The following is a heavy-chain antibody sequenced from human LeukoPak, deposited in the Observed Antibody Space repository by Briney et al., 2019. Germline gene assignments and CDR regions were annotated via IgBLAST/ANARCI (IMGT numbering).Heavy chain of an antibody. J-gene: IGHJ4*02. CDR2: VRYDGSDK. V-gene: IGHV3-30*02. CDR3: ARALSSTGGSYYFDS. CDR1: GFTFSSYA. D-gene: IGHD1-14*01. Sequence: GGSLRLSCAASGFTFSSYAMHWVRQPPGKGLEWVAFVRYDGSDKYYADSVQGRFTVSRDNSNNALDLQMNTLTVEDTAVYYCARALSSTGGSYYFDSWGQGTLVTVSS.